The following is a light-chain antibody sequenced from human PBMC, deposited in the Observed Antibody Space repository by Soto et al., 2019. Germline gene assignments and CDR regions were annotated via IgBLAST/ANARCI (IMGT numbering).Light chain of an antibody. CDR1: QTVSTRF. CDR2: GVS. V-gene: IGKV3-20*01. Sequence: EIVLTQSPGTLSLSPGERATLSCRASQTVSTRFLAWYQHKPGQAPRLLIYGVSTRATGIPARISGSGSGTEFTLTISSLQPEDVAAYYCQKYNSAPLTFGGGTKVDIK. J-gene: IGKJ4*01. CDR3: QKYNSAPLT.